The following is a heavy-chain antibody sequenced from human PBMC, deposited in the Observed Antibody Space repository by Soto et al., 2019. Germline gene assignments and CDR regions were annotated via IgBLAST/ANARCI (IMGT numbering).Heavy chain of an antibody. CDR2: IRWNSAGI. J-gene: IGHJ6*02. CDR1: GFPFDDYA. V-gene: IGHV3-9*01. D-gene: IGHD3-10*01. Sequence: LRLSCAATGFPFDDYAMHWVRQAPKKVLEWVSSIRWNSAGIAYADSVKGRFTISRDNAKSSLFLQMNSLRAEDTALYYFAKDKLDAGTFYYYYYAKDVCGQGTTVTVSS. CDR3: AKDKLDAGTFYYYYYAKDV.